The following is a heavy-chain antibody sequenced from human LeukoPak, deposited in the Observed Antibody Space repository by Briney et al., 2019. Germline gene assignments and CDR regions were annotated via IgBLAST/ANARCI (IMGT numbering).Heavy chain of an antibody. V-gene: IGHV1-69*05. D-gene: IGHD4-17*01. CDR2: IIPIFGPA. J-gene: IGHJ3*02. CDR1: GGTFSSYA. Sequence: GASVKVSCKASGGTFSSYAISWVRQAPGQGLEWMGGIIPIFGPANYAQKFQGRVTMTRDTSTSTVYMELSSLRSEDTAVYYCARSFGDYGSHAFDIWGQGTMVTVSS. CDR3: ARSFGDYGSHAFDI.